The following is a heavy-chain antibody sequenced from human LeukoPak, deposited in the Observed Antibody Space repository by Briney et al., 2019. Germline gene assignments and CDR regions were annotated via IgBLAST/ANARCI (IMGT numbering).Heavy chain of an antibody. CDR1: GGTFSSYA. D-gene: IGHD4-17*01. J-gene: IGHJ4*02. CDR3: ARDRGATVTHFDY. Sequence: SVKVSCKVSGGTFSSYAISWVRQAPGPGLEWMGRIIPILGIANYAQKFQGRVTITADKSTSTAYMELSSLRSEDTAVYYCARDRGATVTHFDYWGQGTLVTVSS. V-gene: IGHV1-69*04. CDR2: IIPILGIA.